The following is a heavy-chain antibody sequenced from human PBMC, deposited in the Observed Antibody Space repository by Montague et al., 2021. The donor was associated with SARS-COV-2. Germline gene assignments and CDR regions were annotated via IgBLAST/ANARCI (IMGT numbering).Heavy chain of an antibody. Sequence: TLSRTCTVSSGSISSGGSISSGGYYWSWIRQHPGKGLEWIGYIYYSGSTSCNPSLKSRVTISVDTSKNQFSLKLSSVTAADMAVYYCARDLGHRYVAGWFDPWGQGTLVTVSS. CDR1: SGSISSGGSISSGGYY. CDR2: IYYSGST. CDR3: ARDLGHRYVAGWFDP. D-gene: IGHD5-18*01. J-gene: IGHJ5*02. V-gene: IGHV4-31*03.